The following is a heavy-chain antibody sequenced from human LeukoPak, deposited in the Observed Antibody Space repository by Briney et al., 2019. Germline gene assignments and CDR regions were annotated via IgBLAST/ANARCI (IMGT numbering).Heavy chain of an antibody. V-gene: IGHV3-74*01. CDR1: GFTFSSYW. CDR3: ASLGYSKGYYYGMDV. CDR2: INSEGSST. Sequence: HAGGSLRLSCAASGFTFSSYWMHWVRQAPGKGLVWVSRINSEGSSTSYADSVKGRSTISRDNAKNTLYLQMNSLRAEDTALYYSASLGYSKGYYYGMDVWGQGTTVTVSS. J-gene: IGHJ6*02. D-gene: IGHD4-11*01.